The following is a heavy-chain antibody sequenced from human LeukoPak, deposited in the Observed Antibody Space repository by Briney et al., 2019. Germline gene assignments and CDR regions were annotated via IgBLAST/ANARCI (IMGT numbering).Heavy chain of an antibody. D-gene: IGHD1-26*01. CDR3: ARRGAATDAFDI. CDR1: GFKFHDYA. CDR2: ITWDGGST. V-gene: IGHV3-43D*03. J-gene: IGHJ3*02. Sequence: PGGSLRLSCAAAGFKFHDYAMHWVRQAPGKGLEWVSLITWDGGSTYYADSVQGRFTISRDNAKNTLYLQMNSLRAEDTAVYYCARRGAATDAFDIWGQGTMVTVSS.